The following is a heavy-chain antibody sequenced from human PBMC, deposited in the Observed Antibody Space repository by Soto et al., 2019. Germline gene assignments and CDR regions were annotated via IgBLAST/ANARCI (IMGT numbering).Heavy chain of an antibody. D-gene: IGHD4-17*01. CDR2: ISYDGSNK. CDR1: GFTCSSYG. J-gene: IGHJ3*02. CDR3: AKGLRLQGAFDI. Sequence: GGSLRLSCAASGFTCSSYGMHWVRQAPGKGLEWVAVISYDGSNKYYADSVKGRFTISRDNSKNTLYLQMNSLRAEDTAVYYCAKGLRLQGAFDIWGQGTMVTVSS. V-gene: IGHV3-30*18.